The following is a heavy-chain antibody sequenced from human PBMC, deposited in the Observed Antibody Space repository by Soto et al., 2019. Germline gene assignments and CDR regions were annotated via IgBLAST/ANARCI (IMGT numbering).Heavy chain of an antibody. CDR3: ARSSSWFHAFDI. J-gene: IGHJ3*02. CDR1: GFTFSSYS. CDR2: ISSSSSYI. D-gene: IGHD6-13*01. V-gene: IGHV3-21*01. Sequence: GGSLRLSCAASGFTFSSYSMNWVRQAPGKGLEWVSSISSSSSYIYYADSVKGRFTISRDNAKNSLYLQMNSLRAEDTAVYYCARSSSWFHAFDIWGQGTMVTVSS.